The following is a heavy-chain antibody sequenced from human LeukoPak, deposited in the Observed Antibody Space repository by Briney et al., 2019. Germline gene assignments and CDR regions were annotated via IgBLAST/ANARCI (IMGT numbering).Heavy chain of an antibody. CDR1: GVSISSGSYY. J-gene: IGHJ6*03. Sequence: NPSETLSLTCTVSGVSISSGSYYWSWIRQPAGKGVEWIGRIYTSGSTNYNPSLKSRVTISLDTSKNQFSLKLSSVTAADTAVYYCARNNPANRGYYYYMDVWGKGTTVTVSS. D-gene: IGHD1-14*01. CDR2: IYTSGST. CDR3: ARNNPANRGYYYYMDV. V-gene: IGHV4-61*02.